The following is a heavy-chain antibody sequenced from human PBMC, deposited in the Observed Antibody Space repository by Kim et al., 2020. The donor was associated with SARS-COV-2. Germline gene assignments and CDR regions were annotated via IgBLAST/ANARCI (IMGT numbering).Heavy chain of an antibody. CDR1: GFTFSTYA. CDR3: AKAHTHGKRRYYYSM. D-gene: IGHD2-15*01. J-gene: IGHJ6*01. V-gene: IGHV3-23*01. Sequence: GGSLRLSCAASGFTFSTYAMNWVRQAPGKGPEWVSTISGSAGSTYYADSVKGRFTISRDNSKNTLHLQMNSLRAEDTALYYCAKAHTHGKRRYYYSM. CDR2: ISGSAGST.